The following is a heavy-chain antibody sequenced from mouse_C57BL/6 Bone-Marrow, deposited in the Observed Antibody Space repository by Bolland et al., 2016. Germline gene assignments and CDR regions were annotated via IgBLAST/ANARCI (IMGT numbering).Heavy chain of an antibody. CDR3: ARRGTTVAMDY. D-gene: IGHD1-1*01. Sequence: KYNEKFKGKATLTVDTSSSTAYMELHSLTSEDSAVYFCARRGTTVAMDYWGQGTS. J-gene: IGHJ4*01. V-gene: IGHV1-85*01.